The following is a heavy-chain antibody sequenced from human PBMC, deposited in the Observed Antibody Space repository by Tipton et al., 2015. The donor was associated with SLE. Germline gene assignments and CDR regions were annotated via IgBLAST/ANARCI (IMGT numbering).Heavy chain of an antibody. CDR1: GFTFSRYE. CDR3: ARDGPAELGSTSFYL. Sequence: SLRLSCVASGFTFSRYEMNWVRQAPGEGLEWLSFISSSGSTTYYADSLKGRFTISRDNANNSVFLQMNSLRVDDTAVYYCARDGPAELGSTSFYLWGQGTLVTVSS. J-gene: IGHJ5*02. D-gene: IGHD7-27*01. CDR2: ISSSGSTT. V-gene: IGHV3-48*03.